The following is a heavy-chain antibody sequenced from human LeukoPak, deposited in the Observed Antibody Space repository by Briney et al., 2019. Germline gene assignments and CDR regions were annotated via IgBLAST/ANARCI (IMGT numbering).Heavy chain of an antibody. J-gene: IGHJ4*02. V-gene: IGHV1-69*01. D-gene: IGHD6-13*01. CDR3: ARDSGMYSSSWVFDY. CDR1: GGTFSSYA. Sequence: SVKVSCKASGGTFSSYAISWVRQAPGQGLEWMGGIIPIFGTANYAQKFQGRVTITADESTSTAYMELSSLRSEDTAVYYCARDSGMYSSSWVFDYWGQGTLVTVSS. CDR2: IIPIFGTA.